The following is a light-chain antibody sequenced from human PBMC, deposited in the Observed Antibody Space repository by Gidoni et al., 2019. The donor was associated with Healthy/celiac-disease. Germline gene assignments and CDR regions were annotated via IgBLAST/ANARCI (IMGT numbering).Light chain of an antibody. CDR1: QDSSNY. CDR3: QQYDNLPRA. V-gene: IGKV1-33*01. J-gene: IGKJ3*01. Sequence: DIQMTQSPSSLSASVGDRVTITCQASQDSSNYLNWYQQKPGKAPKLLSYDASNLETGVPSRFSGSGFGTDFTFTISSLQPEDIATYYCQQYDNLPRAFGPGTKVDIK. CDR2: DAS.